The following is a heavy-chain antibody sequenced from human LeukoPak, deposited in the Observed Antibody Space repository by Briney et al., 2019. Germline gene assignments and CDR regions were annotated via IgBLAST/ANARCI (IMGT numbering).Heavy chain of an antibody. CDR3: AKEKDGDSDAFDI. CDR2: ISGSGGST. V-gene: IGHV3-23*01. J-gene: IGHJ3*02. D-gene: IGHD4-17*01. CDR1: GFTFSSHA. Sequence: PGASLRLSCAASGFTFSSHAMIWVRHAPAKGMDLVSAISGSGGSTYYADSVKGRFTISRDNSKNTLYLQMNSLRAEDTAVYYCAKEKDGDSDAFDIWGQGTMVTVSS.